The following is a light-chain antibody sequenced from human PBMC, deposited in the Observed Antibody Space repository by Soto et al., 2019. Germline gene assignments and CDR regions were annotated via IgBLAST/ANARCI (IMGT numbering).Light chain of an antibody. CDR3: QQCDSYTS. V-gene: IGKV1-5*03. Sequence: DVQMTQSPSTLSASVGDRVTITCRASQSISSWLAWYQQKPGKAPKLLIYKTSTLESGVPSRFSGSGSGTEFALTISSLQPDYSTISYCQQCDSYTSFGQGTKLEI. CDR1: QSISSW. CDR2: KTS. J-gene: IGKJ2*01.